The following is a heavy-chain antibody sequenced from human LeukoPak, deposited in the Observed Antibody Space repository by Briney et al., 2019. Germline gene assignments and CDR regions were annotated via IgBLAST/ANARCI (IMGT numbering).Heavy chain of an antibody. CDR3: ARKSSADTIDY. D-gene: IGHD6-6*01. J-gene: IGHJ4*02. Sequence: PSETLSLTCAVSGGSISSGGYSWSWIRQPPGKGLEWIGYIYYSGSTYYNPSLKSRVTISVDTSRNQFSLKVRSVTVADTAVYYCARKSSADTIDYWGQGTLVTVSS. CDR2: IYYSGST. CDR1: GGSISSGGYS. V-gene: IGHV4-30-4*07.